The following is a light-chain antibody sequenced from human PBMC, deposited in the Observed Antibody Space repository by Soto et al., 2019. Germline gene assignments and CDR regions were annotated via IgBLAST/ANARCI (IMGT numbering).Light chain of an antibody. CDR3: LQDYNYPPT. V-gene: IGKV1-6*01. CDR2: AAS. Sequence: AIQMPQSPSSLSASVGARVTITCRASQGIRNVLGWYQQKPGIAPKLLTYAASSLQSGVPSRFSGSGSGTDFTLTISSLQPEGFATYYCLQDYNYPPTFGLGTLLESK. CDR1: QGIRNV. J-gene: IGKJ5*01.